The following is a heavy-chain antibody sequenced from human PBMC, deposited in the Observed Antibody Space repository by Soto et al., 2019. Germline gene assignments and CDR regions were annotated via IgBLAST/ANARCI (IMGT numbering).Heavy chain of an antibody. CDR2: TYYRSKWYT. J-gene: IGHJ4*02. CDR1: GDSVSSNSVD. CDR3: ARKKFYYFAF. Sequence: SQTLSLTCAISGDSVSSNSVDWNWVRQSPSRGLEWLGRTYYRSKWYTDYAVSVQSRITINPDTSKNQFSPQLNSVTPEDTAIYYCARKKFYYFAFGGQGTLVTVPS. V-gene: IGHV6-1*01.